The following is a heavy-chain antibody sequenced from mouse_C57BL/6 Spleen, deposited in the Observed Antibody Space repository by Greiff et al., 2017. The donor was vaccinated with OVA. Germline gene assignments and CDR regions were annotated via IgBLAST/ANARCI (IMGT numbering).Heavy chain of an antibody. Sequence: EVQLQQSGPELVKPGASVKISCKASGYSFTDYNMNWVKQSNGKSLEWIGVINPNSGTTSYNQKFKGKATLTVDHSSSTAYMPLNSLTSEDSAVYYCARGEAYYSNYDLYFDYWGQGTTLTVSS. J-gene: IGHJ2*01. CDR2: INPNSGTT. CDR3: ARGEAYYSNYDLYFDY. CDR1: GYSFTDYN. V-gene: IGHV1-39*01. D-gene: IGHD2-5*01.